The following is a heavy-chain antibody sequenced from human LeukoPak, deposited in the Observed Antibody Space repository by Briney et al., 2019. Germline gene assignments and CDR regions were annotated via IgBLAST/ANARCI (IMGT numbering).Heavy chain of an antibody. D-gene: IGHD6-13*01. CDR3: TIIAAAGYFDY. CDR2: IYTSGST. J-gene: IGHJ4*02. Sequence: PSETLSLTCTVSGGSISSYYWSWIRQPPGKGLEWIRYIYTSGSTNYKPSLKSRVTISVDTSKNQFSLKLSSVTAADTAVYYCTIIAAAGYFDYWGQGTLVTVSS. V-gene: IGHV4-4*09. CDR1: GGSISSYY.